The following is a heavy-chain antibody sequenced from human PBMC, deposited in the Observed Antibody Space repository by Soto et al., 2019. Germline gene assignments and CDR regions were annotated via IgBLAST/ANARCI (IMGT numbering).Heavy chain of an antibody. CDR3: ARALKGIAAAGTIYYYYGMDV. D-gene: IGHD6-13*01. J-gene: IGHJ6*02. CDR1: GGSFSGYY. Sequence: SETLSLTCAVYGGSFSGYYWSWIRQPPGKGLEWIGEINHSGSTNYNPSLKSRVTISVDTSKNQFSLKLSSVTAAATAVYYCARALKGIAAAGTIYYYYGMDVWGQGTTVTVSS. CDR2: INHSGST. V-gene: IGHV4-34*01.